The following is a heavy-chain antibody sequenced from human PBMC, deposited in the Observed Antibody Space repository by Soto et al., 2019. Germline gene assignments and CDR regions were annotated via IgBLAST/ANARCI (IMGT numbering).Heavy chain of an antibody. Sequence: QLQLQESGPGLVKPSETLSLTCTVSGGSISSSSYYWGWIRQPPGKGLEWIGSIYYSGSTYYNPSLKSRVTISVDTSKNQFSLKLSSVTAADTAVYYCARLKGGYDWGTDYWGQGTLVTVSS. CDR1: GGSISSSSYY. D-gene: IGHD5-12*01. CDR3: ARLKGGYDWGTDY. CDR2: IYYSGST. J-gene: IGHJ4*02. V-gene: IGHV4-39*01.